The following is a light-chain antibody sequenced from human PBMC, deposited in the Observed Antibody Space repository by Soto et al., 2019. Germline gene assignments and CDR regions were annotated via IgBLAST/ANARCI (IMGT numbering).Light chain of an antibody. J-gene: IGKJ5*01. V-gene: IGKV3-11*01. Sequence: EIGFTQSPATLSVSPGERVTLSCRASQNLHSFLNWYQQRPGQAPRPLIYDGSKRAAGVPDRISGDGSGTDYTLTISSLEPEDFAVYYCQQRTRWPMAFGQGTRLEI. CDR3: QQRTRWPMA. CDR2: DGS. CDR1: QNLHSF.